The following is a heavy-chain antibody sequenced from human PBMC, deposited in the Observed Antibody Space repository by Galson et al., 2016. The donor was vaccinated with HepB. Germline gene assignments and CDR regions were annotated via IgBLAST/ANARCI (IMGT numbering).Heavy chain of an antibody. CDR3: AVGAMAT. V-gene: IGHV1-24*01. CDR2: FEPEDGET. J-gene: IGHJ5*02. Sequence: SVKVSCKVSGYSLTEVSMHWVRQAPGKGLEWMGGFEPEDGETIYAQKFQGRVTVTEDASKDTAYMELSSLRSDDTAVYYCAVGAMATWGQGTLVTVSS. D-gene: IGHD1-26*01. CDR1: GYSLTEVS.